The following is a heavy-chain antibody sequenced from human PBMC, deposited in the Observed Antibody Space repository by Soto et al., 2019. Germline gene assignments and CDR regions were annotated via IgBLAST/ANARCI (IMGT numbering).Heavy chain of an antibody. J-gene: IGHJ4*02. V-gene: IGHV3-30-3*01. D-gene: IGHD4-17*01. CDR2: ISYDGSNK. CDR3: ARTYGAVFDY. CDR1: GFTFSSYA. Sequence: QVQLVESGGGVVQPERSLRLSCAASGFTFSSYAMHWVRQAPGKGLEWVAVISYDGSNKYYADSVKGRFTISRDNSKNTLYLQMNSLRAEDTAVYYCARTYGAVFDYWGQGTLVTVSS.